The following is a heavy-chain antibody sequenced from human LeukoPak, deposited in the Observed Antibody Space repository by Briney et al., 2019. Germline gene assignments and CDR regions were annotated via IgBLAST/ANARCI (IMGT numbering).Heavy chain of an antibody. CDR1: GGTFSSYA. J-gene: IGHJ6*03. D-gene: IGHD3-16*02. V-gene: IGHV1-69*05. Sequence: SVKVSCKASGGTFSSYAISWVRQAPGQGLEWMGGIIPIFGTANYAKKFQSRVTITTDESTSTHYMELSSLRSEDTAVYYCARSTVVPRRPGPYYYYMDVWGKGTTVTVSS. CDR2: IIPIFGTA. CDR3: ARSTVVPRRPGPYYYYMDV.